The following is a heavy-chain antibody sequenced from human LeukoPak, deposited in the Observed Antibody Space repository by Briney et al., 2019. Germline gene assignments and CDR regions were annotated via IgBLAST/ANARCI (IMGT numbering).Heavy chain of an antibody. CDR2: IYYSGST. Sequence: SETLSLTCTVSGGSVSSGSYYWSWIRQPPGKGLEWIGYIYYSGSTNYNPSLKSRVTISVDRSKNQFPLKLSSVTAADTAVYYCARASLYYYYGMDVWGQGTTVTVSS. CDR1: GGSVSSGSYY. J-gene: IGHJ6*02. V-gene: IGHV4-61*01. CDR3: ARASLYYYYGMDV.